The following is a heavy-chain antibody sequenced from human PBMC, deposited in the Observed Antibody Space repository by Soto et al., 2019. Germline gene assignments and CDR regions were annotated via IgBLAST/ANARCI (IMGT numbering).Heavy chain of an antibody. Sequence: ASVKVSCKASGYTFTIYYMHGVRQSPLQGLEWMGIINPSGGSTSYAQKFQGRVTMTRDTSTSTVYMELSSLRSEDTAVYYCARASAPDRPYDAFDIWGQGTMVTVSS. D-gene: IGHD3-22*01. CDR1: GYTFTIYY. CDR2: INPSGGST. V-gene: IGHV1-46*01. CDR3: ARASAPDRPYDAFDI. J-gene: IGHJ3*02.